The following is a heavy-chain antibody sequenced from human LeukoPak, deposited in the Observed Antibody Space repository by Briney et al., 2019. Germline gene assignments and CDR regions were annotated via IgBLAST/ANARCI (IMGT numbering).Heavy chain of an antibody. Sequence: SGPTLVNPTQTLTLTCTFSGFSLSTSGVGVGWIRQPPGKALEWLALIYWNDDKRYSPSLKSRLTITKDTSKNQVVLTMTNMDPVDTATYYCAHSYCSSTSCRYYDFWSGYIGYYFDYWGQGTLVTVSS. D-gene: IGHD3-3*01. CDR2: IYWNDDK. CDR3: AHSYCSSTSCRYYDFWSGYIGYYFDY. V-gene: IGHV2-5*01. CDR1: GFSLSTSGVG. J-gene: IGHJ4*02.